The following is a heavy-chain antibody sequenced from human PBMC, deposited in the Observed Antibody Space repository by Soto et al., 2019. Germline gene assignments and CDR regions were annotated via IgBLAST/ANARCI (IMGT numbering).Heavy chain of an antibody. J-gene: IGHJ6*02. CDR3: AVAYGMDV. V-gene: IGHV3-7*01. CDR1: GFTFSSYW. CDR2: IKEDGSEK. Sequence: EVQLVESGGGLVQPGGSLRLSCAAPGFTFSSYWMSWVRQAPGKGLEWVANIKEDGSEKYYVDSVKGRFTISRDNAKNSLYLQMNSLSAEDTAVYYCAVAYGMDVWGQGTTVTVSS. D-gene: IGHD2-15*01.